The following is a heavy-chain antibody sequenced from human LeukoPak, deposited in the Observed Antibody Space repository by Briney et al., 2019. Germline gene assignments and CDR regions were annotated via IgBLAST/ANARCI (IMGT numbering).Heavy chain of an antibody. D-gene: IGHD3-22*01. J-gene: IGHJ4*02. CDR1: GVSISDYY. Sequence: SETLSLTCAVSGVSISDYYWTWIRQPPGKGLEWIGYIYNNWITNYKPSLESRVTISVDTSKNQFSLKLSSVTAADTAVYYCARVIYDGSGYYSPFFDYWGQGTLVTVSS. V-gene: IGHV4-59*12. CDR3: ARVIYDGSGYYSPFFDY. CDR2: IYNNWIT.